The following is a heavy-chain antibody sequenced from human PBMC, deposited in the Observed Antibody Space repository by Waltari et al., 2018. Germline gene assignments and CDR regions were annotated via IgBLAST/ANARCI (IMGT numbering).Heavy chain of an antibody. CDR1: GGSFSGYY. J-gene: IGHJ6*02. CDR3: VRLEDCTGPGGHCYSGDPFALDV. V-gene: IGHV4-34*02. Sequence: QVQLQQWGAGLLQSSETLSLTCAVYGGSFSGYYWGWVRPPPGKGLEWIGEVNHAGNTNHNPSLGMRVTQSADKSKVQFSLNLNSVTAADTAVYYCVRLEDCTGPGGHCYSGDPFALDVWGQGTTVTVSS. D-gene: IGHD2-15*01. CDR2: VNHAGNT.